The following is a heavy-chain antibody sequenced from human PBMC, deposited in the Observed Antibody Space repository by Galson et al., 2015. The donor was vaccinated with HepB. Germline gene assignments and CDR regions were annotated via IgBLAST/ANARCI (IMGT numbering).Heavy chain of an antibody. CDR1: GYSFTSYS. D-gene: IGHD6-13*01. CDR2: ISSSTGNP. V-gene: IGHV7-4-1*02. Sequence: CKASGYSFTSYSMNWFRQAPGQGLEWMGYISSSTGNPTYAQGFTGRFVFSWDTSVSTAYLQISSLEAEDTALYYCTRDSWLGQQPAFDFWGQGSLVTVSS. CDR3: TRDSWLGQQPAFDF. J-gene: IGHJ4*02.